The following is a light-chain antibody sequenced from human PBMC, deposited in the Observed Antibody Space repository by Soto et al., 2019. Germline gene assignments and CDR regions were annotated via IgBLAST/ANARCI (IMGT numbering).Light chain of an antibody. V-gene: IGKV1-5*01. CDR1: QSINYW. J-gene: IGKJ1*01. CDR3: QQYNSYWT. CDR2: DAS. Sequence: DIPMTQSPSTLSASVGDRVTITCRASQSINYWLAWYQQKPGKAPKLLIYDASSLESGVPSRFSASGSGTEFTLTISSLQPDDFATYYCQQYNSYWTFGQGTKVEIK.